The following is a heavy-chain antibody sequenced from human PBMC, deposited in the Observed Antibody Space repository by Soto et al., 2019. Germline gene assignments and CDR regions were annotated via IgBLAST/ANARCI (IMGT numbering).Heavy chain of an antibody. V-gene: IGHV1-69*02. D-gene: IGHD6-6*01. CDR3: ATQGKARIAARRENWFDP. CDR2: IIPILGIA. CDR1: GGTFSSYT. Sequence: GASVKVSCKASGGTFSSYTISWVRQAPGQGLEWMGRIIPILGIANYAQKFQGRVTITADKSTSTAYMELSSLRSEDTAVYYCATQGKARIAARRENWFDPWGQGTLVTVSS. J-gene: IGHJ5*02.